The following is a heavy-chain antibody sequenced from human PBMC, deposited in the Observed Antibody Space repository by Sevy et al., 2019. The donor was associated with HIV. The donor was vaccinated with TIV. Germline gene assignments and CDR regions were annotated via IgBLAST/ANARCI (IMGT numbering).Heavy chain of an antibody. CDR2: ISSSSSYI. Sequence: GGSLRLSCVASGFTFSSYSMNWIRQAPGKGLEWVSAISSSSSYIYYADSVKGRFTISRDNAKNSLYLQMNSLRAEDTAVYYCARASTVTTRDYRKYYYYYMDVWGKGTTVTVSS. V-gene: IGHV3-21*01. CDR3: ARASTVTTRDYRKYYYYYMDV. J-gene: IGHJ6*03. D-gene: IGHD4-17*01. CDR1: GFTFSSYS.